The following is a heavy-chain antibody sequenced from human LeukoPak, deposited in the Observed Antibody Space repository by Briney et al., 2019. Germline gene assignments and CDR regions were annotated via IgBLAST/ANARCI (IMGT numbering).Heavy chain of an antibody. CDR2: IIPIFGTA. J-gene: IGHJ5*02. D-gene: IGHD1-26*01. CDR3: AREVECGSYQRCVNNWFDP. Sequence: GSSVKVSCKASGGTFSSYAISWVRQAPGQGLEWMGGIIPIFGTANYAQKFQGRVTITADESTSTAYMELSSLRSEDTAVYYCAREVECGSYQRCVNNWFDPWGQGTLVTVSS. CDR1: GGTFSSYA. V-gene: IGHV1-69*01.